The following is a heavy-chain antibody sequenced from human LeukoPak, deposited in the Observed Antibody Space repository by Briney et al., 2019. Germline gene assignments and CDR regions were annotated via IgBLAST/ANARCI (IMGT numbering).Heavy chain of an antibody. CDR2: IYYSGST. J-gene: IGHJ4*02. Sequence: SETLSLTCTVSGGSISSYYWSWIRQAPGKGLEWIGHIYYSGSTNYNPSLASRVTISVDTSKNQFSLKLSSVTATDTALYYCARGGTDFDYWGQGTVVTVSS. D-gene: IGHD2-15*01. CDR1: GGSISSYY. CDR3: ARGGTDFDY. V-gene: IGHV4-59*08.